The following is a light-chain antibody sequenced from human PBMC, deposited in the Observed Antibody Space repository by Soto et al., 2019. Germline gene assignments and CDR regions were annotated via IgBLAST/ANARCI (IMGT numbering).Light chain of an antibody. CDR1: SSDVGAYDF. J-gene: IGLJ1*01. CDR2: EVS. Sequence: ALTPPASVSGSPGQSIAISCTGTSSDVGAYDFVSWYQQHPDKAPKLLIYEVSNRPSGVSDRFSGSKSVNTATLTISGLQAEDEADYYCSSHTTSNTRVFGTGTKVTVL. CDR3: SSHTTSNTRV. V-gene: IGLV2-14*03.